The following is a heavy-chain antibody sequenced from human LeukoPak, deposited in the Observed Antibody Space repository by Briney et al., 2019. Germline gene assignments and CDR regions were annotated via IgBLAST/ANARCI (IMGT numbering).Heavy chain of an antibody. CDR1: GGSISSYY. CDR2: IYHSGYT. D-gene: IGHD3-22*01. CDR3: ARSGRDGSGYYLRYFDY. V-gene: IGHV4-59*04. J-gene: IGHJ4*02. Sequence: SETLSLTCTVSGGSISSYYWSWIRQPPGKGLEWIASIYHSGYTYYNASLKSRVTLSVDTSKNQFSLNLRSVTAADTAVYYCARSGRDGSGYYLRYFDYWGQGSLVIVSS.